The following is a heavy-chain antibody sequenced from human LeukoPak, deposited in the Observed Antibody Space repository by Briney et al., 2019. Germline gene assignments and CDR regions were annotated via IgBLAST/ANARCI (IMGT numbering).Heavy chain of an antibody. V-gene: IGHV4-61*01. J-gene: IGHJ5*02. CDR2: IYYSGST. CDR1: GGSVSSGSYY. CDR3: ARGGEWGNSGWFDP. D-gene: IGHD3-16*01. Sequence: PSETLSLTCTVSGGSVSSGSYYWSWIRQPPGKGLEWIGYIYYSGSTNYNPSLKSRVTISVDTSKNQFSLKLSSVTAADTAVYYCARGGEWGNSGWFDPWGQGTLVTVSS.